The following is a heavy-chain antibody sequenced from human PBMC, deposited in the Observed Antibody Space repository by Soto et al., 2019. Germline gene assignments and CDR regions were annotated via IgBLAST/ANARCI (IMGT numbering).Heavy chain of an antibody. CDR1: GFTFSSYE. CDR3: ARAFNYYDSSGYPDY. D-gene: IGHD3-22*01. J-gene: IGHJ4*02. V-gene: IGHV3-48*03. Sequence: GGSLRLSCAASGFTFSSYEMNWVRQAPGKGLEWVSYISSSGSTTYYADSVKGRFTISRDNAKNSLYLQMNSLRAEDTAVYYCARAFNYYDSSGYPDYWGQGTLVTVSS. CDR2: ISSSGSTT.